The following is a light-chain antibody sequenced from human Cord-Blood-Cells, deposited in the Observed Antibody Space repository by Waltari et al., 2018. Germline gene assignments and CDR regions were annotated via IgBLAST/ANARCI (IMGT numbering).Light chain of an antibody. CDR2: EGS. CDR3: CSYAGSSTWV. V-gene: IGLV2-23*01. J-gene: IGLJ3*02. CDR1: SSDVGSYNL. Sequence: QSALTQPPSVSGSPGQSITISCTGTSSDVGSYNLVPWYQQHPGKAPKLMIYEGSKRPSVVSNRFSGSKSGNTASLTISGLQAEDEADYYCCSYAGSSTWVFVGGTKLTVL.